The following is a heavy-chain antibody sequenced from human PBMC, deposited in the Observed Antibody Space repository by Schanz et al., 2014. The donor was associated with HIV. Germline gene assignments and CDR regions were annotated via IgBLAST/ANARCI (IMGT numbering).Heavy chain of an antibody. V-gene: IGHV3-23*01. Sequence: EVQVLESGGRLAQPGGSLRLSCAASGFTFSDYALNWVRQAPGKGLEWVSGITANGGANYADSVKGRFTISRDNSKNTLYLQMNSLRAEDTAVYYCARGGIWEWDQPDFDYWGQGTLVTVSS. CDR3: ARGGIWEWDQPDFDY. D-gene: IGHD2-15*01. J-gene: IGHJ4*02. CDR2: ITANGGA. CDR1: GFTFSDYA.